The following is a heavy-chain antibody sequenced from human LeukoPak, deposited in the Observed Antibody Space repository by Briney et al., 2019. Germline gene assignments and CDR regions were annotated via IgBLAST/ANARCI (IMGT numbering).Heavy chain of an antibody. D-gene: IGHD3-3*01. V-gene: IGHV4-61*05. CDR1: GGSISSSSYP. CDR2: IYYSGST. J-gene: IGHJ4*02. Sequence: SETLSLTCTVSGGSISSSSYPWGWIRQPPGKGLEWIGYIYYSGSTNYNPSLKSRVTISVDTSKNQFSLKLSSVTAADTAVYYCARGEWLLDYWGQGTLVTVSS. CDR3: ARGEWLLDY.